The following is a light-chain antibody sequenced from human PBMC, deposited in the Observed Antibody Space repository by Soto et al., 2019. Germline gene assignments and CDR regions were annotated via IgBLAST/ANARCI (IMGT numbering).Light chain of an antibody. CDR1: QSVSSN. CDR3: QQYNNWPPK. J-gene: IGKJ1*01. Sequence: EIVMTQSPATLSVSPGERATLSCRASQSVSSNLAWYQQKPGQAPRLLIYGASTRATGIPARFSGSGSGTEFTLTISSLQSEDFAVYYFQQYNNWPPKFGQGTKVEIK. CDR2: GAS. V-gene: IGKV3-15*01.